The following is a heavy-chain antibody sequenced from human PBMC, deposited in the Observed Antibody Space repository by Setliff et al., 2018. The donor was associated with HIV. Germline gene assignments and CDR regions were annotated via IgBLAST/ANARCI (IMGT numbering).Heavy chain of an antibody. CDR2: INPSGGSA. D-gene: IGHD2-21*01. CDR3: VAEMADGIYYFDY. J-gene: IGHJ4*02. Sequence: ASVKVSCKASGYTFTSYYMHWVRQAPGQGLEWMGMINPSGGSASYAQKFQGRVTITADISTGIGYMEINRLRSDDTAVYYCVAEMADGIYYFDYWGQGTLVTVSS. CDR1: GYTFTSYY. V-gene: IGHV1-46*01.